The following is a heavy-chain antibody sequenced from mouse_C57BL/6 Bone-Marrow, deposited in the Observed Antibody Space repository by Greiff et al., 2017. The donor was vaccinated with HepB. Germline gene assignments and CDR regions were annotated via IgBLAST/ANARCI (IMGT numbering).Heavy chain of an antibody. Sequence: VQLKESGPGLVKPSQSLSLTCSVTGYSITSGYYWNWIRQFPGNKLEWMGYISYDGSNNYNPSLKNRISITRDTSKNQFFLKLNSVTTEDTATYYCARIVDWYFDVWGTGTTVTVSS. V-gene: IGHV3-6*01. D-gene: IGHD1-1*01. CDR1: GYSITSGYY. CDR2: ISYDGSN. J-gene: IGHJ1*03. CDR3: ARIVDWYFDV.